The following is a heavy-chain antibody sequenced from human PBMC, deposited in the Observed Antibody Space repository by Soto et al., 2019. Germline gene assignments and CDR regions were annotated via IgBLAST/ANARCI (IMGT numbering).Heavy chain of an antibody. J-gene: IGHJ6*03. CDR1: GFTFSSYD. V-gene: IGHV3-13*01. D-gene: IGHD3-10*01. Sequence: GGSLRLSCAASGFTFSSYDMHWVRQATGKGLEWVSAIGTAGDTYYPGSVKGRFTISRENAKNSLYLQMNSLRAGDTAVYYCARGPEVYGSGRRSPLYYYYMDVWGKGTTVTVSS. CDR3: ARGPEVYGSGRRSPLYYYYMDV. CDR2: IGTAGDT.